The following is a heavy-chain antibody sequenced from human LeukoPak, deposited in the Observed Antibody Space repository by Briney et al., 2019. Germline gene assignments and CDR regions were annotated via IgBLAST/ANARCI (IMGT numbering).Heavy chain of an antibody. D-gene: IGHD1-26*01. V-gene: IGHV3-30*02. CDR1: GFTFRSYG. Sequence: PGGSLRLSCAASGFTFRSYGMHWVRQAPGKGLEWVAFIRYDGSNKYYADSVKGRFTISRDNSKNTLYLQMNSLRAEGTAVYYCAKDRSSGSYYYYYMDVWGKGTTVTISS. CDR2: IRYDGSNK. J-gene: IGHJ6*03. CDR3: AKDRSSGSYYYYYMDV.